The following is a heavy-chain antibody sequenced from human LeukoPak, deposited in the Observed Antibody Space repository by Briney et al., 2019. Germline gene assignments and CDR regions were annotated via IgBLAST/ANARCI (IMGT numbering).Heavy chain of an antibody. CDR3: ARDLGRDGYYYYGMDV. D-gene: IGHD5-24*01. CDR1: GGSISGYF. CDR2: IYTSGST. V-gene: IGHV4-4*07. Sequence: SETLSLTCTVSGGSISGYFWTWLRQPAGKGLEWIGRIYTSGSTNYNPSLKSRVTLSVDTSKNQFSLRLNSVTAANTAVYYCARDLGRDGYYYYGMDVWGQGTTVTVSS. J-gene: IGHJ6*02.